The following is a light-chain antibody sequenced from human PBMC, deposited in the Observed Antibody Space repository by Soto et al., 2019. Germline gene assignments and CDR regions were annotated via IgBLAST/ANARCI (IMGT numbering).Light chain of an antibody. Sequence: DIVMTQTPLSLPVTPGEPSSISFRSSQSLLDRDDGNTYLDWYLQKPGQSPQLLSHTLSYRASGVPDRFSGSGSGTDFTLKISRVEAEDVGVYYCMQRIEFPWTFGQGTKVDIK. CDR1: QSLLDRDDGNTY. V-gene: IGKV2-40*01. J-gene: IGKJ1*01. CDR2: TLS. CDR3: MQRIEFPWT.